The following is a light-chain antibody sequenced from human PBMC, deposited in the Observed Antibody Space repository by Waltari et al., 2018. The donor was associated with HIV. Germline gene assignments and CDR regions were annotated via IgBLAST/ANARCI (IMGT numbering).Light chain of an antibody. V-gene: IGLV2-14*01. CDR1: SSDVGAYDY. Sequence: QSALPQPASVSASPGQSITISCPGTSSDVGAYDYVSWYQYHPGKAPKLMISEVSSRPSWVSNRFSGSKSGNTASLTISGLQAEDEADYYCCSYTSSGTLVFGGGTKLTVL. CDR3: CSYTSSGTLV. CDR2: EVS. J-gene: IGLJ2*01.